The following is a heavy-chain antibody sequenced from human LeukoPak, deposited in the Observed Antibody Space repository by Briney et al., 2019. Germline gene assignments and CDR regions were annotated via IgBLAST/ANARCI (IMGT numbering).Heavy chain of an antibody. V-gene: IGHV3-23*01. CDR1: GFTFSNSV. CDR2: ISGSGVST. CDR3: AKGQYYFDY. Sequence: PGGSLRLSCAASGFTFSNSVMNWVRPAPGKGLEWVSPISGSGVSTYYADSVKGRFTISRDNSKNTLYLQMNSLRAEDTAVYYCAKGQYYFDYWGQGTLVTVSS. D-gene: IGHD5-24*01. J-gene: IGHJ4*02.